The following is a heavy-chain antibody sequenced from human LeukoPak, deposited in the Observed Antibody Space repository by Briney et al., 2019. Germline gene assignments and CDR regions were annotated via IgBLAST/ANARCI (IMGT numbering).Heavy chain of an antibody. V-gene: IGHV3-30-3*01. D-gene: IGHD3-9*01. CDR1: GFTFSSYA. CDR3: ARGSPGAYYDILTGYYKGDAFDI. CDR2: ISYDGSNK. Sequence: EGSLRLSCAASGFTFSSYAMHWVRQAPGKGLEWVAVISYDGSNKYYADSVKGRFTISRDNSKNTLYLQMNSLRAEDTAVYYCARGSPGAYYDILTGYYKGDAFDIWGQGTMVTVSS. J-gene: IGHJ3*02.